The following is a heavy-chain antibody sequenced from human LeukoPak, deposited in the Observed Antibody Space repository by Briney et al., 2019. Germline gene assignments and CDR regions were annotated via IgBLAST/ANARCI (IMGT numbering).Heavy chain of an antibody. CDR3: AKVLGMYGSSGYAWYFDY. V-gene: IGHV3-23*01. Sequence: PGGSLRLSCTASGFPFSDYAMNWVRQAPGKGLEWVSIISGSGYSTYYADSVKGRFTISRDNSKNTLYLQMNSPRAEDTAVYYCAKVLGMYGSSGYAWYFDYWGQEPWSPSPQ. D-gene: IGHD6-25*01. CDR2: ISGSGYST. CDR1: GFPFSDYA. J-gene: IGHJ4*01.